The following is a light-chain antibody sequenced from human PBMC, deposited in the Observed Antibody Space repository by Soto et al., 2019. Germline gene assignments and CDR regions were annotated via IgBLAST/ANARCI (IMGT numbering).Light chain of an antibody. CDR3: QKYSSSPWT. CDR2: AAS. Sequence: EIQMTQSPASLSASAGDRVTITCRASQGISNYLAWYQQKPGKAPKLLIYAASTMHSGVPSRFSGSGSGTDFTLSISSLQPEDVATYYCQKYSSSPWTFGQGTKVEIK. V-gene: IGKV1-27*01. J-gene: IGKJ1*01. CDR1: QGISNY.